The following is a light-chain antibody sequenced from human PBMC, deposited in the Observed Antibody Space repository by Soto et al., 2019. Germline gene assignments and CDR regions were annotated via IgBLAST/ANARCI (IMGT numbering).Light chain of an antibody. V-gene: IGKV3-20*01. CDR3: QQYASSPLT. CDR1: QSVGRNY. CDR2: GAS. Sequence: EIVLPQSPGTLSLSPGERATLSCRASQSVGRNYLAWYQQKPGQAPRLLIYGASSRATGIPDTFSGSGSGTDFTLTISRLEPEDFAVYYCQQYASSPLTFGGGTKVEIK. J-gene: IGKJ4*01.